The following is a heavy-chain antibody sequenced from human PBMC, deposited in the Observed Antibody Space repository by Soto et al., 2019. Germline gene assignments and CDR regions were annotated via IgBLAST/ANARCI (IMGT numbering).Heavy chain of an antibody. V-gene: IGHV4-30-4*01. D-gene: IGHD7-27*01. CDR3: ARGPSGDKVDS. Sequence: QVQLQEAGPGLVKPSQTLSLTRTVSGGSISTVDYWWSWIRQSPDMGLEWIGHIYDGGRTYNNPSLATRVTMSVDTSKSQLSLTLSSVSAADTSVYYCARGPSGDKVDSWGQGTLVTVSS. CDR2: IYDGGRT. J-gene: IGHJ4*02. CDR1: GGSISTVDYW.